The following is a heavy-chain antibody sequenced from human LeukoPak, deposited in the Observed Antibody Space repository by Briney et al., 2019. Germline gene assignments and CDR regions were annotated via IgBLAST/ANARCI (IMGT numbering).Heavy chain of an antibody. J-gene: IGHJ4*02. Sequence: PSETLSLTCTVSGGSISSSISSHCWGWVRQPPGRGLEWIGSICYSGNTYYNSSVRSRVAMSVDTSKNQLTLKLSSVTAADTAVYYCARVGAAGTSLDYWGQGTLVTASS. CDR2: ICYSGNT. CDR3: ARVGAAGTSLDY. CDR1: GGSISSSISSHC. D-gene: IGHD6-19*01. V-gene: IGHV4-39*02.